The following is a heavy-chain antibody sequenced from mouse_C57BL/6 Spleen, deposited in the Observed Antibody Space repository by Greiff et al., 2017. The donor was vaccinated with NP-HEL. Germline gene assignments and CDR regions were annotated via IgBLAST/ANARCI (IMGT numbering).Heavy chain of an antibody. Sequence: EVQLQQSGAELVKPGASVKLSCTASGFNFTDYYMHWVKQRTEQGLEWIGRIDPEDGETTYDPKFQGKATITADTSSTTAYLQLSSLTSEDTAVYYCARSDYDEDYAKGCWGQGASVTVAS. J-gene: IGHJ4*01. CDR2: IDPEDGET. D-gene: IGHD2-4*01. CDR3: ARSDYDEDYAKGC. V-gene: IGHV14-2*01. CDR1: GFNFTDYY.